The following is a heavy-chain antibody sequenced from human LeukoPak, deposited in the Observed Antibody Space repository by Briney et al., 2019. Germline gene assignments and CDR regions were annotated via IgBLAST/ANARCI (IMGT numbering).Heavy chain of an antibody. Sequence: PGGSLRLSCSASGFTFSIYAMHWVRQAPGKGLEYVSGISSDGGSTYYADSVKGRFTISRDQSKNRLYLQMSSLRAEDTAVYYCVKDALDDIVVAPPFFDYWGQGTLVTVSS. CDR3: VKDALDDIVVAPPFFDY. V-gene: IGHV3-64D*06. CDR1: GFTFSIYA. J-gene: IGHJ4*02. D-gene: IGHD2-2*01. CDR2: ISSDGGST.